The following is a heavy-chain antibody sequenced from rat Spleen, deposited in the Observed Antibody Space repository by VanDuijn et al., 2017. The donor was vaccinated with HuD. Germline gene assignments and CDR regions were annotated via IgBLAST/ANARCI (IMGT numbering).Heavy chain of an antibody. J-gene: IGHJ2*01. D-gene: IGHD1-4*01. Sequence: EVQLVESGGGLVQPGRSLKLSCVASGFTFNNYWMTWIRQAPGKGLEWVSSVSNDGVNTYYPDSVKGRFTISRDNAKNIVYLQRNSLRSEDTATYYCARQATGIGYFDYWGQGVMVTVSS. CDR3: ARQATGIGYFDY. CDR2: VSNDGVNT. CDR1: GFTFNNYW. V-gene: IGHV5-31*01.